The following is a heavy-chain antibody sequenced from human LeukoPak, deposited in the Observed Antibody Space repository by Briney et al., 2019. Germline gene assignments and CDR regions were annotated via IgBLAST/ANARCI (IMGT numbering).Heavy chain of an antibody. D-gene: IGHD5-12*01. Sequence: SETLSLTCAVSGYTIISGYFWGWSRPPPGKGLEWIGTIYHSGSTYYNPSLKSRVTISVDTSKNQFSLKLSSVTAADTAVYFCAKSGYDYPPYFDYWGQGTLVTVSS. CDR1: GYTIISGYF. V-gene: IGHV4-38-2*01. J-gene: IGHJ4*02. CDR2: IYHSGST. CDR3: AKSGYDYPPYFDY.